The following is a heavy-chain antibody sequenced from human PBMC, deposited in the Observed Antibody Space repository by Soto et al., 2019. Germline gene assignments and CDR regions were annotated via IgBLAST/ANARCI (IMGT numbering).Heavy chain of an antibody. CDR2: ISYDGSNK. V-gene: IGHV3-30*18. D-gene: IGHD5-18*01. CDR3: AKNRKDTAMVNYYYYGMDV. CDR1: GFTFSSYG. J-gene: IGHJ6*02. Sequence: GGSLRLSCAASGFTFSSYGMHWVRQAPGKGLEWVAVISYDGSNKYYADSVKGRFIISRDNSKNTLYLQMNSPRAEDTAVYYCAKNRKDTAMVNYYYYGMDVWGQGTTVTVSS.